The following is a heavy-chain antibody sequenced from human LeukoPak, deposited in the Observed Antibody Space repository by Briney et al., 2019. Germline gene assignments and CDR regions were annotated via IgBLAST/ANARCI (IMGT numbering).Heavy chain of an antibody. D-gene: IGHD3-22*01. CDR2: INHSGST. CDR3: ASGTYYYDSTGFYYYYYGMDV. CDR1: GGSFSGYY. V-gene: IGHV4-34*01. Sequence: SETLSLTCAVYGGSFSGYYWSWIRQPPGKGLEWIGEINHSGSTNYNPSLKSRVTISVDTSKNQLSLKLSSVTAADTAVYYCASGTYYYDSTGFYYYYYGMDVWGQGTTVTVSS. J-gene: IGHJ6*02.